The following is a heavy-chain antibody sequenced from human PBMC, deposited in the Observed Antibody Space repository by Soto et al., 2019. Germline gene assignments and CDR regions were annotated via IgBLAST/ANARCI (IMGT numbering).Heavy chain of an antibody. Sequence: PGGSLRLSCAASGFTFSSYAMHWVRQAPGKGLEWVAVISYDGSNKYYADSVKGRFTISRDNSKNTLYLQMNSLRAEDTAVYYCARDFPRVFPLLSYYGMDVWGQGTTVTVPS. D-gene: IGHD2-8*01. CDR1: GFTFSSYA. CDR3: ARDFPRVFPLLSYYGMDV. V-gene: IGHV3-30-3*01. CDR2: ISYDGSNK. J-gene: IGHJ6*02.